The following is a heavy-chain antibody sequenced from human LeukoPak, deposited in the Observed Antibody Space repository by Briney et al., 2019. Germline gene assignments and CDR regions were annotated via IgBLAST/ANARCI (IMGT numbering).Heavy chain of an antibody. CDR2: ISGSGGST. Sequence: PGGSLRLSCAASGFTFSSYAMSWVRQAPGKGLEWVSAISGSGGSTYYADSVKGRFTISRDNSKNTLYLQMNSLRAEDTAVYYCAKATGGGSSWYKDAFDIWSQGTMVTVSS. V-gene: IGHV3-23*01. D-gene: IGHD6-13*01. CDR1: GFTFSSYA. CDR3: AKATGGGSSWYKDAFDI. J-gene: IGHJ3*02.